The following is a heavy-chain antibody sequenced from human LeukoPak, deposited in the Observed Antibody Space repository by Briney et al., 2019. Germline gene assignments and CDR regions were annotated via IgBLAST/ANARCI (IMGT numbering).Heavy chain of an antibody. CDR3: ARDRTTGTKTAFDI. CDR1: GGSISSGGYS. Sequence: SETLSLTCAISGGSISSGGYSWSWIRQPPGKGLEWIGYIYHSGSTYYNPSLKSRVTISVDRSKNQFSLKLSSVTAADTAVYYCARDRTTGTKTAFDIWAKGQWSPSLQ. CDR2: IYHSGST. J-gene: IGHJ3*02. D-gene: IGHD1-1*01. V-gene: IGHV4-30-2*01.